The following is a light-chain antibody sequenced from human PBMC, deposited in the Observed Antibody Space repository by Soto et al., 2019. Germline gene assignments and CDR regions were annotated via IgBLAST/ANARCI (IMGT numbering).Light chain of an antibody. J-gene: IGKJ1*01. CDR3: QQRSNWPRT. V-gene: IGKV3-11*01. Sequence: EIVLTQSPATMSLSPGERATLSCRASQSVSSYLAWYHQKPGQAPRLLIYDASNRATGIPARFSGSGSGTDFTLTICSLEPEDFAVYYCQQRSNWPRTFGQGTKVDIK. CDR1: QSVSSY. CDR2: DAS.